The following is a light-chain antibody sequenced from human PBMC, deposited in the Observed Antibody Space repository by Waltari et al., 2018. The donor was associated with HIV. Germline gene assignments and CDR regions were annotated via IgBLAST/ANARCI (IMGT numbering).Light chain of an antibody. Sequence: DVQMSQSLSALSASVGDGVAITCRASQNINTWLAWYQQTPGKAPNLLIYRASTLESGVPSRFSGSGSGTEFTLTINNLQPDDFATFFCQQYHTFPLTFGGGTKVE. CDR2: RAS. CDR1: QNINTW. V-gene: IGKV1-5*03. CDR3: QQYHTFPLT. J-gene: IGKJ4*01.